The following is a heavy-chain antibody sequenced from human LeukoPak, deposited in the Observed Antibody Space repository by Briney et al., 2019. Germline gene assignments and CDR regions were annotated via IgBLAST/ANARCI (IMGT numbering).Heavy chain of an antibody. CDR2: IKQDGGEM. V-gene: IGHV3-7*01. J-gene: IGHJ4*02. CDR3: AREGYCSGGSCYFVWS. Sequence: GGSLRLSCAASGFTFSSYWMYWVRQAPGKGLEWVANIKQDGGEMYYVDSVKGRFTISRDNAKNSLFLQMNSLRAEDTAVYYCAREGYCSGGSCYFVWSWGQGTLVTVSS. D-gene: IGHD2-15*01. CDR1: GFTFSSYW.